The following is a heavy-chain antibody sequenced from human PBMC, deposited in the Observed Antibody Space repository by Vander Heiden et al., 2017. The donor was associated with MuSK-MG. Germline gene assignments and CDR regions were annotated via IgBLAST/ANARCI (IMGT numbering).Heavy chain of an antibody. Sequence: QVTLRESGPALVKPTQTLTLTCTFSGFSLSTSGMCVSWLRQPPGKALEWLARIDWDDDKYYSTSLKTRLTISKDTSKNQVVLIMTNMDPVDTATYFCARIAVAGLAYYFDYWGQGTLVTVSS. CDR1: GFSLSTSGMC. CDR3: ARIAVAGLAYYFDY. V-gene: IGHV2-70*15. D-gene: IGHD6-19*01. J-gene: IGHJ4*02. CDR2: IDWDDDK.